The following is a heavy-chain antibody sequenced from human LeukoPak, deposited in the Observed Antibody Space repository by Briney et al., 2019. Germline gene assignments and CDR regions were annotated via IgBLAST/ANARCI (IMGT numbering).Heavy chain of an antibody. CDR1: GGSISSYY. CDR2: IYYSGST. D-gene: IGHD3-9*01. CDR3: ARDLDDILFYY. J-gene: IGHJ4*02. Sequence: SETLSLTCTVSGGSISSYYWSWIRQPPGKGLEWIGYIYYSGSTNYNPSLKSRVTISVDTSKNQFSLRLSSVTAADTAVYYCARDLDDILFYYWGQGTLVTVSS. V-gene: IGHV4-59*01.